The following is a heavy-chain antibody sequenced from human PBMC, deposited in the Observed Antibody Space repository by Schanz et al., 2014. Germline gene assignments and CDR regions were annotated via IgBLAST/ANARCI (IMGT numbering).Heavy chain of an antibody. Sequence: QVHLVQSGAEVKKPGSSLKVSCKASGGTFSSDTFSWVRQAPGQGLEWVGRFIPILDVGNYAQQFQGRVTFTADKSSDTAYMELSSLRSEDTAVYYCAREVGLYDRGWFDPWGQGTLVTVSS. J-gene: IGHJ5*02. CDR1: GGTFSSDT. CDR2: FIPILDVG. D-gene: IGHD3-22*01. V-gene: IGHV1-69*08. CDR3: AREVGLYDRGWFDP.